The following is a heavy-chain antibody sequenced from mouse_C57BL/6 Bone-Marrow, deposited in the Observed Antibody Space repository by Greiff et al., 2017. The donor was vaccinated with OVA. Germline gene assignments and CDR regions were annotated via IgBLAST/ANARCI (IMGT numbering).Heavy chain of an antibody. CDR2: ISNGGGST. J-gene: IGHJ3*01. Sequence: DVMLVESGGGLVQPGGSLKLSCAASGFTFSDYYMYWVRQTPEKRLEWVAYISNGGGSTYYPDTVKGRFTISRDNAKNTLYLQMSRLKSEDTAMYYCASLTWFAYWGQGTLVTVSA. CDR1: GFTFSDYY. V-gene: IGHV5-12*01. CDR3: ASLTWFAY.